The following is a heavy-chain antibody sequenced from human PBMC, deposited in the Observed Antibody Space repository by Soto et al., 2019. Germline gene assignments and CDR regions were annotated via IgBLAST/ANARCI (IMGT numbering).Heavy chain of an antibody. CDR2: INAGNGNT. D-gene: IGHD1-26*01. CDR3: ARVADREQPAYFQH. CDR1: GGTFSSYA. V-gene: IGHV1-3*01. J-gene: IGHJ1*01. Sequence: ASVKVSCKASGGTFSSYAMHWVRQAPGQRLEWMGWINAGNGNTKYSQKFQGRVTITRDTSASTAYMELSSLRSEDTAVYYCARVADREQPAYFQHWGQGTLVTVSS.